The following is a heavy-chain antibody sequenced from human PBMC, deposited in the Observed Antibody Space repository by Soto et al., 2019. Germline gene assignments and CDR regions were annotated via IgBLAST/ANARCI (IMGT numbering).Heavy chain of an antibody. CDR3: ARETDYDYIWGSYLFDF. D-gene: IGHD3-16*02. Sequence: PGGSLRLSCAASGFTFSDHYIDWVRQAPGKGLEWVGRTRNKANSYTTEYAASVKGRFTISRDDSKNSLYLQMNSLKTEDTAVYYCARETDYDYIWGSYLFDFWGQGTLVTVSS. J-gene: IGHJ4*02. V-gene: IGHV3-72*01. CDR1: GFTFSDHY. CDR2: TRNKANSYTT.